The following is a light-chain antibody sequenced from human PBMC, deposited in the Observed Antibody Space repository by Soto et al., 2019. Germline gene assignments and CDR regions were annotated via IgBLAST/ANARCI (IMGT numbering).Light chain of an antibody. CDR2: DAS. CDR1: QDISNY. CDR3: KKYDNLPLT. J-gene: IGKJ4*01. Sequence: DIQMTQSPSYMAPSVGDRVTITSHASQDISNYLNWYQQKPGKAPKLLIYDASNLETGVPSRFSGSGSGTDFTFTISGLQPEEIATYYCKKYDNLPLTVGGGTKVDIK. V-gene: IGKV1-33*01.